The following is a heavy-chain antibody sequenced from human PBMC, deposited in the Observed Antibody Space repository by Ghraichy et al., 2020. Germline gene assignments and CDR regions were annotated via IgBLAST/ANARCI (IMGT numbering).Heavy chain of an antibody. Sequence: GGSLRLSCAASGFTFSSYWMHWVRQAPGKGLVWVSRINSDGSSTSYADSVKGRFTISRDNAKNTLYLQMNSLRAEDTAVYYCARGRLGTAMTTRIAFAIWGQGTMVTVSS. CDR3: ARGRLGTAMTTRIAFAI. CDR2: INSDGSST. V-gene: IGHV3-74*01. J-gene: IGHJ3*02. CDR1: GFTFSSYW. D-gene: IGHD5-18*01.